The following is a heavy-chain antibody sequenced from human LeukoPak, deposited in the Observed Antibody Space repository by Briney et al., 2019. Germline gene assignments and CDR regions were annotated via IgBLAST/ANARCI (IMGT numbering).Heavy chain of an antibody. CDR3: LRDLNGSLDQ. Sequence: PGGSLTLSCAASGFTFSNYMMHWVRQAPGKGLVWVSRIKSDGITITYAGSVKGRFTISRDNAKNTLYLQMNRLRAEDTGVYYCLRDLNGSLDQWGQGTLVTVSS. J-gene: IGHJ4*02. CDR2: IKSDGITI. V-gene: IGHV3-74*01. D-gene: IGHD1-26*01. CDR1: GFTFSNYM.